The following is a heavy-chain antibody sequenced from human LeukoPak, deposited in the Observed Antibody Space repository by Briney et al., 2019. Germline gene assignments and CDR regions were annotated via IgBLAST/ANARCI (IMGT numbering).Heavy chain of an antibody. CDR2: FISSSSYT. CDR1: GFTFSDYY. Sequence: PGGSLRLSCAASGFTFSDYYMSWIRQAPGKGLEWGSYFISSSSYTNYADSVKGRFTISRDNAKISLYLQMNSLRAEDTAVYYCARALYYDSSGRGYWGQGTLVTVST. D-gene: IGHD3-22*01. CDR3: ARALYYDSSGRGY. J-gene: IGHJ4*02. V-gene: IGHV3-11*05.